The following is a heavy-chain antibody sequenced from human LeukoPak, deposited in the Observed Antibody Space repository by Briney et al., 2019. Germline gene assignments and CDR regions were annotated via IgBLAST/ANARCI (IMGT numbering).Heavy chain of an antibody. CDR3: ARTNYGDSCDAFDI. J-gene: IGHJ3*02. V-gene: IGHV4-31*03. CDR1: GGSISSGAYY. D-gene: IGHD4-17*01. CDR2: IYYSAST. Sequence: SERRSLTCTVSGGSISSGAYYWSWIRQHPGKGLEWIGYIYYSASTYYNPSLRSRLTISVDTSKTQFSLKLSSVTAADTAVYYCARTNYGDSCDAFDIWGRGPLVVASS.